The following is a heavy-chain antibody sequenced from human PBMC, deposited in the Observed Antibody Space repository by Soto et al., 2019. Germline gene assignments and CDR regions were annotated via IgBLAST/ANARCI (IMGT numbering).Heavy chain of an antibody. V-gene: IGHV3-49*03. CDR3: TREGVFQKQYYFDY. CDR1: GFTFGDYA. J-gene: IGHJ4*02. Sequence: GGSLRLSCTASGFTFGDYAMSWFRQAPGKGLEWVGFIRSKAYGGTTEYAASVKGRFTISRDDSKSIAYLQMNSLKTEDSAVYYCTREGVFQKQYYFDYWGQGTLVTVSS. D-gene: IGHD2-21*01. CDR2: IRSKAYGGTT.